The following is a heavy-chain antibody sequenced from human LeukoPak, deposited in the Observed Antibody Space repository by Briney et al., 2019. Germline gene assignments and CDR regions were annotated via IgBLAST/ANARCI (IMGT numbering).Heavy chain of an antibody. Sequence: GGSLRLSCAASGFTFSSYAMNWVRQAPGKGLEWVSHISGSGISTYYADSVKGRFTISRDNSKNTLYLQMNSLRAEDTAVYYCAKGPGSWLGYWGQGTLVTVSS. CDR3: AKGPGSWLGY. CDR2: ISGSGIST. CDR1: GFTFSSYA. J-gene: IGHJ4*02. V-gene: IGHV3-23*01. D-gene: IGHD3-10*01.